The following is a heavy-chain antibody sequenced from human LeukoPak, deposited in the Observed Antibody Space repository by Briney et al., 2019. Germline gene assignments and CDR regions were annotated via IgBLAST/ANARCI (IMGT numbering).Heavy chain of an antibody. J-gene: IGHJ5*02. CDR1: GGSISSSSYY. CDR2: IYYSGST. Sequence: SETLSLTCTVSGGSISSSSYYWGWIRQPPGKGLEWIGSIYYSGSTYYNPSLKSRVTISVDTSKNQFSLKLSSVTAADTAVYYCAGLFGELLDYNWFDPWGQGTLVTVSS. V-gene: IGHV4-39*01. D-gene: IGHD3-10*01. CDR3: AGLFGELLDYNWFDP.